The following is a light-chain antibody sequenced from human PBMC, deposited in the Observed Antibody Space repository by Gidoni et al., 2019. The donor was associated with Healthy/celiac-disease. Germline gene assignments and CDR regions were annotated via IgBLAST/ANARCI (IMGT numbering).Light chain of an antibody. CDR2: QDT. CDR1: KLGDKY. J-gene: IGLJ2*01. CDR3: QAWDTSCVV. Sequence: SYELTQPPSVSVSPGQTASITCSGDKLGDKYACWYQQKPGQSPVLVIYQDTKRPSGIPERFSGSNSGNTATLTISGTQAMDEADYYCQAWDTSCVVFGGGTQLXVX. V-gene: IGLV3-1*01.